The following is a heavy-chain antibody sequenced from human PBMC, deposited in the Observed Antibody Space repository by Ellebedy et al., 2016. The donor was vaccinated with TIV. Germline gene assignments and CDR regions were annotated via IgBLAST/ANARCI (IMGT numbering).Heavy chain of an antibody. Sequence: GGSLRLXXAASGFTFSSYAMHWVRQAPGKGLEWVAVISYDGSNKYYADSVKGRFTISRDNSKNTLYLQMNSLRAEDTAVNYCANLPSPGSMDVWGKGTTVTVSS. J-gene: IGHJ6*03. CDR1: GFTFSSYA. CDR3: ANLPSPGSMDV. V-gene: IGHV3-30-3*02. CDR2: ISYDGSNK.